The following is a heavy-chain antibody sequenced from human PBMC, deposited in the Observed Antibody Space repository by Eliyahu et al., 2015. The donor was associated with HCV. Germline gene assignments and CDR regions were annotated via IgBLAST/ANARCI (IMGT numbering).Heavy chain of an antibody. J-gene: IGHJ3*02. V-gene: IGHV4-34*01. CDR2: INHSGST. Sequence: QVQLQQWGAGLLKPSETLSLXCAVYGGSFSGYYWSWIRQPPGKGLEWXGEINHSGSTNYNPSXKSRVTISVDTSKNQFSLKLSSVTAADTAVYYCARGANLNNRGYSYGYLRKHSAFDIWGQGTMVTVSS. CDR3: ARGANLNNRGYSYGYLRKHSAFDI. D-gene: IGHD5-18*01. CDR1: GGSFSGYY.